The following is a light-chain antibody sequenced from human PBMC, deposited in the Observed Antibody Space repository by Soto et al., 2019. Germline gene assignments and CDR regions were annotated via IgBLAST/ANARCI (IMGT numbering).Light chain of an antibody. Sequence: DIQMTQSPSSVSASIGDRVTISCRASQSIYKWLVWYQQKPGKAPKLLIYAASSLQSGVPSRFSGSGSGTDFTLTISCLQSEDFATYYCQQYYSYPPGTFGQGTKVEIK. V-gene: IGKV1-12*01. CDR1: QSIYKW. J-gene: IGKJ1*01. CDR2: AAS. CDR3: QQYYSYPPGT.